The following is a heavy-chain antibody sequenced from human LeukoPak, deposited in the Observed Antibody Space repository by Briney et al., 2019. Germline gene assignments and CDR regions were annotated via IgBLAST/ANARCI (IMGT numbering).Heavy chain of an antibody. Sequence: SETLSLTCAVSGGSISSSGYSWSWIRQPPGKGLEWIGYIHHTGNTYYNPSLKSRVTISVDRSKNQFSLKLSSVTAADTAMYFCARTPTYCGGDCYYFDPWGQGTLVTVSS. CDR2: IHHTGNT. CDR3: ARTPTYCGGDCYYFDP. J-gene: IGHJ5*02. V-gene: IGHV4-30-2*01. D-gene: IGHD2-21*02. CDR1: GGSISSSGYS.